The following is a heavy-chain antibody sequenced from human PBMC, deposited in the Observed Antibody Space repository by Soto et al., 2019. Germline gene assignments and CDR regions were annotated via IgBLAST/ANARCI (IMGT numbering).Heavy chain of an antibody. CDR2: ISGSGGST. CDR3: AKGQGYYDFWSRTNAYYYYYGMDV. Sequence: QAGGSLRLSCAASGFTFSSYAMSWVRQVPGKGLEWVSAISGSGGSTYYADSVKGRFTISRDNSKNTLYLQMNSLRAEDTAVYYCAKGQGYYDFWSRTNAYYYYYGMDVWGQGTTVTVSS. D-gene: IGHD3-3*01. CDR1: GFTFSSYA. J-gene: IGHJ6*02. V-gene: IGHV3-23*01.